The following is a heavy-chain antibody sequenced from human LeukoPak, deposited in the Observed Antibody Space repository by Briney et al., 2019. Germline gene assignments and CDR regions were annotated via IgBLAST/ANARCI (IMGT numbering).Heavy chain of an antibody. J-gene: IGHJ4*02. CDR2: INHSGST. D-gene: IGHD5-18*01. CDR1: GGSFSGYY. CDR3: ARVQDTAMVTIPY. Sequence: PSETLSLTCAVYGGSFSGYYWSWIRQPPGKGLEWIGEINHSGSTNYNPSLKSRVTISVDTSKNQFSLKLSSVTAADTAVYYCARVQDTAMVTIPYWGQGTLVTVSS. V-gene: IGHV4-34*01.